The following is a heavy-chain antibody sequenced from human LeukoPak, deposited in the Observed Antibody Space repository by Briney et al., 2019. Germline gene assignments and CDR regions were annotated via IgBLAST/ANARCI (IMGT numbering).Heavy chain of an antibody. CDR1: GFTFSNYN. CDR2: ISSSSSYI. D-gene: IGHD3-22*01. J-gene: IGHJ4*02. CDR3: ARDPPYYDSSGPDDY. V-gene: IGHV3-21*01. Sequence: PGGSLRLSCAASGFTFSNYNMNWVRQAPGKGLEWVSSISSSSSYIFYADSVKGRFTISRDNAKNSLYLHMNSLRAEDTAVYYCARDPPYYDSSGPDDYWGQGTLVTVSS.